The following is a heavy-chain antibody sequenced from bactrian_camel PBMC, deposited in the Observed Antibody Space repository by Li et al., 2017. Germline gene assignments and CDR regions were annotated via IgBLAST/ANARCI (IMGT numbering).Heavy chain of an antibody. CDR2: IYSAGGSP. CDR1: GYTDNLSC. Sequence: VQLVESGGGSVQAGGSLRLSCAASGYTDNLSCMGRFRQAPGKEREGVAAIYSAGGSPYYADSLKGRFTISQDKANDMLYLQMNNLRPDDTAMYYCARGPSAYCSSDSWRKSALFLYWGQGTQVTVS. J-gene: IGHJ4*01. V-gene: IGHV3S1*01. CDR3: ARGPSAYCSSDSWRKSALFLY. D-gene: IGHD6*01.